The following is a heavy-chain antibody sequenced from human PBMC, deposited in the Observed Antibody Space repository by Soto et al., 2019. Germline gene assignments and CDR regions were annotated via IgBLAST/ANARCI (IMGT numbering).Heavy chain of an antibody. Sequence: IRQPPGKGLEWIGYIYYSGSTNYNPSLKSRVTISVDTSKNQFSLKLSSVTAADTAVYYCARGEMGIVVVPAAPKVYYYYGMDVWGQGTTVTVSS. V-gene: IGHV4-59*01. CDR2: IYYSGST. J-gene: IGHJ6*02. D-gene: IGHD2-2*03. CDR3: ARGEMGIVVVPAAPKVYYYYGMDV.